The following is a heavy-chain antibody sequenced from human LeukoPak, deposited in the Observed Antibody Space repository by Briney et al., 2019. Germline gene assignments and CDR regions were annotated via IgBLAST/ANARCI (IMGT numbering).Heavy chain of an antibody. D-gene: IGHD3-3*01. CDR2: INPSGGST. J-gene: IGHJ4*02. CDR3: ARDLLEWLFDY. V-gene: IGHV1-46*01. Sequence: ASVKVSCKASGYTFTSYYMHWVRQAPGQGLEWMGIINPSGGSTSYAQKFQGGVTMTRDTSTSTVYMELSSLRSEDTAVYYCARDLLEWLFDYWGQGTLVTVSS. CDR1: GYTFTSYY.